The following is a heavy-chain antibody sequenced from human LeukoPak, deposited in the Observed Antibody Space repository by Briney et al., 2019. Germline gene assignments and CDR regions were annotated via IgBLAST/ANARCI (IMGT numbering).Heavy chain of an antibody. Sequence: SETLSLTCAVYGGSFSGYYWSWIRQPLGKGLEWIGEINHSGSTNYNPSLKSRVTISVDTSKNQFSLKLSSVTAADTAVYYCARRDYNWFDPWGQGTLVTVSS. J-gene: IGHJ5*02. CDR1: GGSFSGYY. CDR3: ARRDYNWFDP. CDR2: INHSGST. D-gene: IGHD3-3*01. V-gene: IGHV4-34*01.